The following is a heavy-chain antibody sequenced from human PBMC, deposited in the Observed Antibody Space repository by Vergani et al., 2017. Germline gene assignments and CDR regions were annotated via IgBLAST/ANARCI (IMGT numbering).Heavy chain of an antibody. Sequence: QVQLQESGPGLVKPSETLSLTCTVSGGSISSYYWSWIRQPPGKGLEWIGYIYYSGSTNYNPSLKSRVTISVDTSKNQFSLKLSSVTAADTAAYYCARDLVTVAGRYFDYWGQGTLVTVSS. J-gene: IGHJ4*02. V-gene: IGHV4-59*01. D-gene: IGHD6-19*01. CDR2: IYYSGST. CDR3: ARDLVTVAGRYFDY. CDR1: GGSISSYY.